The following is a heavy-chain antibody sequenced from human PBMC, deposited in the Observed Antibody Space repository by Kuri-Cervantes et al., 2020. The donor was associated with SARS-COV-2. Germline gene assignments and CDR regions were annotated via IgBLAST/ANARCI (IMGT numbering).Heavy chain of an antibody. CDR2: IYPDDSDT. V-gene: IGHV5-51*01. J-gene: IGHJ3*02. CDR3: ARHIDDCRGDCQPNDGFDI. CDR1: GYSFTSYW. Sequence: GGSLRLSCKGSGYSFTSYWIGWVRQMPGKGLEWMGVIYPDDSDTRYSPSFQGHVTISADKSIRTAYLQWNSLKASDTAIYYCARHIDDCRGDCQPNDGFDIWGQGTMVTVSS. D-gene: IGHD2-21*01.